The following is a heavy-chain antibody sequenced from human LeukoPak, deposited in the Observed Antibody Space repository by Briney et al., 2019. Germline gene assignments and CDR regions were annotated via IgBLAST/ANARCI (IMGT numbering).Heavy chain of an antibody. J-gene: IGHJ5*02. D-gene: IGHD4-17*01. CDR2: INPSTGGT. V-gene: IGHV1-2*06. CDR3: ARGQPYGDYNYFDP. CDR1: GYTFIGYY. Sequence: ASVKVSCKASGYTFIGYYMHLVRQAPGQGLEWMGRINPSTGGTNSAQKFQGRVTMTRDTSISTAYMELSRLTSDDTAIYYCARGQPYGDYNYFDPWGQGTLVTVSS.